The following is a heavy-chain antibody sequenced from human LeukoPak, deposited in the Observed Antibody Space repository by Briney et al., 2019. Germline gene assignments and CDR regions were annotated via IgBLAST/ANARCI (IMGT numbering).Heavy chain of an antibody. V-gene: IGHV3-74*01. D-gene: IGHD2-21*01. CDR2: IKTDGTIT. J-gene: IGHJ3*02. Sequence: PGGPLRLSCVASGFTFSGYWMHWVRRAPGMGPVWVSRIKTDGTITNYADSVKGRFTISRDNAKNTLYLQMNSLRVEDTAVYYCARASAYCDGGALCPFDIWGQGTMVTVSS. CDR1: GFTFSGYW. CDR3: ARASAYCDGGALCPFDI.